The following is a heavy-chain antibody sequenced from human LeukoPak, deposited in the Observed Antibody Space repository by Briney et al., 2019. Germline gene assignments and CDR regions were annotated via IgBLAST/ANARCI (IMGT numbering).Heavy chain of an antibody. D-gene: IGHD3-3*01. CDR1: GGSISSYY. Sequence: SETLSPTCTASGGSISSYYWSWIRQPPGKGLEWIGYIYTSGSTNYNPSLKSRVTISVDTSKNQFSLKLSSVTAADTAVYYCARRLVDFWSGYYQNNWFDPWGQGTLVTVSS. V-gene: IGHV4-4*09. J-gene: IGHJ5*02. CDR2: IYTSGST. CDR3: ARRLVDFWSGYYQNNWFDP.